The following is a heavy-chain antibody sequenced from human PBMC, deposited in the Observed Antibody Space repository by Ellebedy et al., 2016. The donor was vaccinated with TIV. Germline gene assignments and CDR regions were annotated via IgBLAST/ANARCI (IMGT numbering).Heavy chain of an antibody. CDR1: GFTFSNTW. J-gene: IGHJ5*02. CDR2: IKSKTDGGTT. V-gene: IGHV3-15*01. CDR3: ATQNWFDP. Sequence: GESLKISXAASGFTFSNTWMNWVRQAPGKGLEWVGRIKSKTDGGTTDYAAPVKGRFTISRDDSKNTLYLQMNSLRAEDTAVYYCATQNWFDPWGQGTLVTVSS.